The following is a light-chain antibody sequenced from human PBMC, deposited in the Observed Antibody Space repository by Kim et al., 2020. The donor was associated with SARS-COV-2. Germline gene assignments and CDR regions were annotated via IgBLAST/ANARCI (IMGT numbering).Light chain of an antibody. CDR1: SSDVGGYNY. Sequence: QSALTQPASVSGSPGQSITISCTGTSSDVGGYNYVSWYQQYPGKAPKLMIYDVSNRPSGVSNRFSGSKSGNTASLTISGLQAEDQADYYCSSYTNSGTLGVIFGGGTQLTVL. CDR3: SSYTNSGTLGVI. J-gene: IGLJ2*01. V-gene: IGLV2-14*03. CDR2: DVS.